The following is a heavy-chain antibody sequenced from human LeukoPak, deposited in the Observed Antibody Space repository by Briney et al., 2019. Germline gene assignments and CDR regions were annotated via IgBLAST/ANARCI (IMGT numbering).Heavy chain of an antibody. V-gene: IGHV3-11*05. Sequence: GGSLRLSCAASGFTFSDYYMSWIRQAPGKGLEWVSYISSRSSNINYADSVKGRFTISRDNAKTSLYLRMNSLRAEDTAVYYCVRGFQADDYWGQGTLVTVSS. J-gene: IGHJ4*02. CDR3: VRGFQADDY. CDR2: ISSRSSNI. CDR1: GFTFSDYY.